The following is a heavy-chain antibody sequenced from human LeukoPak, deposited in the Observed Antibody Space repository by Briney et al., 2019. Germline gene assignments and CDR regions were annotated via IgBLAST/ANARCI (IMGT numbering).Heavy chain of an antibody. V-gene: IGHV3-64*01. J-gene: IGHJ4*02. CDR3: ARRYYGSGSSFDY. D-gene: IGHD3-10*01. CDR2: ISSNGGST. CDR1: GFTFSNYA. Sequence: GSLRLSCAASGFTFSNYAMHWVRQAPGKGLKSVSSISSNGGSTYYANSVKGGFTISRDNSKNTLYFQMGNLRPEDMAVYYCARRYYGSGSSFDYWGQGTLVTVSS.